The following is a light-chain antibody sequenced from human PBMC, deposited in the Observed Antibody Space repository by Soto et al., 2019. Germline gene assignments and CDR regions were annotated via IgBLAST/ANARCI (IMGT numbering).Light chain of an antibody. CDR3: MQALQTPPT. CDR2: LGS. Sequence: DIVMTQSPLSLPVTPGEPASISCRSSQSLLHSNGYNYLDWYLQKPGQSPQLLIYLGSNRASGVPDRLSGSGSGTDFTLKISRVEAEDFGVYYCMQALQTPPTFGQGTKLEIK. CDR1: QSLLHSNGYNY. V-gene: IGKV2-28*01. J-gene: IGKJ2*01.